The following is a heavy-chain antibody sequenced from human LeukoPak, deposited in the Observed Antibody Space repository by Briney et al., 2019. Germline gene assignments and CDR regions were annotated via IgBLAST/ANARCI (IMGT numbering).Heavy chain of an antibody. J-gene: IGHJ4*02. Sequence: PGGSLRLSXAASGFTFSSYAMSWVCQAPGKGLEWVSANSGSGGSTYYADSVKGRFTISRDNSKNTLYLQMNSLRAEDTAVYYCAKPQAGYDSSGYYPYYFDYWGQGTLVTVSS. CDR3: AKPQAGYDSSGYYPYYFDY. CDR2: NSGSGGST. V-gene: IGHV3-23*01. CDR1: GFTFSSYA. D-gene: IGHD3-22*01.